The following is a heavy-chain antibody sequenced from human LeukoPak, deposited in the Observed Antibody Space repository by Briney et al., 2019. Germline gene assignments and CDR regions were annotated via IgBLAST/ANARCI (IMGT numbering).Heavy chain of an antibody. CDR2: IKTKTDGGTT. V-gene: IGHV3-15*01. D-gene: IGHD6-13*01. J-gene: IGHJ4*02. CDR1: GFTFSDAW. Sequence: GGSLRLSCAASGFTFSDAWMSWVRQAPGKGLEWAGRIKTKTDGGTTDYAAPLKGRFTISRDDSKNILYLEMDSLKTEDTAVYYCATERYSSRWYHNWGQGTLVTVSS. CDR3: ATERYSSRWYHN.